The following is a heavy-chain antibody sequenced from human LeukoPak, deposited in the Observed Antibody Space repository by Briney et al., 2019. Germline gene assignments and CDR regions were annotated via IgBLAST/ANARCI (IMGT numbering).Heavy chain of an antibody. CDR1: GFTFSNYA. Sequence: GGSLRLSCAGSGFTFSNYAMGWVRQAPGKGLEWVTAICGSASSTYYADSVKGRFTISRDNSKNTLYLQMSSLRAEDTAVYHCAKGSGGSCCSGLDVWGQGTTVTVSS. CDR3: AKGSGGSCCSGLDV. D-gene: IGHD2-15*01. J-gene: IGHJ6*02. CDR2: ICGSASST. V-gene: IGHV3-23*01.